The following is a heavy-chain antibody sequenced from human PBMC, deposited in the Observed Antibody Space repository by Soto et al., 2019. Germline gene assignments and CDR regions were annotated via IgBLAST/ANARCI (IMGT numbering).Heavy chain of an antibody. D-gene: IGHD6-13*01. CDR1: GGSFSGYY. V-gene: IGHV4-34*01. CDR2: INHSGST. CDR3: VMIAAAGPTGDDY. Sequence: QVQLQQWGAGLLKPSETLSLTCAVYGGSFSGYYWSWIRQPPGKGLEWIGEINHSGSTNYNPSLKSRVTISVDTSKNQFSLKLSSVTAADTAVYYCVMIAAAGPTGDDYWGQGTLVTVSS. J-gene: IGHJ4*02.